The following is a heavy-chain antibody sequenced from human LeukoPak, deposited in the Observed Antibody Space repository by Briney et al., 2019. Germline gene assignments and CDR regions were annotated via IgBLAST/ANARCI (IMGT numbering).Heavy chain of an antibody. V-gene: IGHV3-23*01. CDR1: GFTFSNYA. D-gene: IGHD3-9*01. CDR2: ITGSGGNT. CDR3: AKWGGYDVLTGYYVSDY. Sequence: GGSLRLSCAASGFTFSNYAMSWVRQAPGKGLEWVSAITGSGGNTYYADSVKGRFTISRDNSKNTVFLQMNSLRAEDTAVYYCAKWGGYDVLTGYYVSDYWGQGTLVTVPS. J-gene: IGHJ4*02.